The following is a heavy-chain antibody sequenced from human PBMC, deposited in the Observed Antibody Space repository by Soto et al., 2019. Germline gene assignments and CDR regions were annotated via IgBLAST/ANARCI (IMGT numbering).Heavy chain of an antibody. J-gene: IGHJ6*02. CDR1: GFTFSDYY. CDR2: ISSSGSTI. D-gene: IGHD5-18*01. CDR3: AREEGYSYGPHYYYYGMDV. V-gene: IGHV3-11*01. Sequence: GGSLRLSCAASGFTFSDYYMSWIRQAPGKGLEWVSYISSSGSTIYYADSVKGRFTISRDNAKNSLYLQMNSLRAEDTAVYYCAREEGYSYGPHYYYYGMDVWGQGTTVTVSS.